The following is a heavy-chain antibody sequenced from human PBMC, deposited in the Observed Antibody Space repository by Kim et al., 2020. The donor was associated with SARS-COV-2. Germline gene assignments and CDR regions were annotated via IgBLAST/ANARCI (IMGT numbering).Heavy chain of an antibody. Sequence: ASVKVSCKASGYTFTDYYIHRVRQAPGLGLEWMGRMNPNTGVTSYAQKFQGRVTMPRDTSITTAYMELSSLRSDDTAVYYCARAGDTGPTTFVDYWGQGTLVTVSS. D-gene: IGHD1-26*01. V-gene: IGHV1-2*06. CDR1: GYTFTDYY. CDR2: MNPNTGVT. CDR3: ARAGDTGPTTFVDY. J-gene: IGHJ4*02.